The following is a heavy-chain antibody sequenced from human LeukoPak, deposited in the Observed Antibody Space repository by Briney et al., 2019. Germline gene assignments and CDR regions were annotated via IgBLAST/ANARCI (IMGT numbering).Heavy chain of an antibody. D-gene: IGHD6-13*01. CDR1: GYTLTELS. Sequence: ASVKVSCKVSGYTLTELSMHWVRQAPGKGLEWMGGFDPEDGETIYAQKFQGRVTMTEDTSADTAYMELSSLRSEDTAVYYCATGIAAAGGVFDYWGQGTLVTVSS. CDR3: ATGIAAAGGVFDY. J-gene: IGHJ4*02. V-gene: IGHV1-24*01. CDR2: FDPEDGET.